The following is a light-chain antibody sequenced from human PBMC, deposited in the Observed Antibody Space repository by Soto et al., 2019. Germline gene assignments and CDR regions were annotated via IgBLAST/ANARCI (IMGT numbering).Light chain of an antibody. Sequence: DIQLTQSPSLLPASVRDRVTITCRASQGISSYLAWYQQKPGKAPKLLIYAASTLQSGVPSRISGSGSGTEFTLTISSLQPEDFATYYCQQLNSYPYTFGQGTKLEIK. CDR1: QGISSY. CDR3: QQLNSYPYT. CDR2: AAS. V-gene: IGKV1-9*01. J-gene: IGKJ2*01.